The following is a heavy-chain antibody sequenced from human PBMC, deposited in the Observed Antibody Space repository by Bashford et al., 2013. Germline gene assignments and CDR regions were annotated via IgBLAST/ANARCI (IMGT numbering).Heavy chain of an antibody. CDR2: ISRGGNST. V-gene: IGHV3-23*01. CDR3: AKGPIAVTAYFDC. Sequence: VRQAPGKGLEWVSTISRGGNSTYYADSVKGRFTISRDNSQNTLYLQMDNARAEDTAVYYCAKGPIAVTAYFDCWGQGHPRSPSPQ. D-gene: IGHD2-21*02. J-gene: IGHJ4*02.